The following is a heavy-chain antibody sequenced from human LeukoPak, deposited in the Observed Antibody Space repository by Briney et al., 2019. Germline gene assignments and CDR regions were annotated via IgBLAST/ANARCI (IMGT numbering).Heavy chain of an antibody. J-gene: IGHJ4*02. Sequence: GGSLRLSCAASGFTFSSYAMSWVRQAPGKGLEWVSGISWNSGSIGYADSVKGRFTISRDNAKNSLYLQMNSLRAEDTALYYCAKAGYSSSSLTLGYWGQGTLVTVSS. CDR3: AKAGYSSSSLTLGY. D-gene: IGHD6-13*01. CDR2: ISWNSGSI. CDR1: GFTFSSYA. V-gene: IGHV3-9*01.